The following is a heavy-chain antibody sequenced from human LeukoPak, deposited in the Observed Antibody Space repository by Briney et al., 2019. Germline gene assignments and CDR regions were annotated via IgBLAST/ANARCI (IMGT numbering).Heavy chain of an antibody. CDR1: AGSISSRNW. J-gene: IGHJ6*02. V-gene: IGHV4-4*02. CDR3: ARVDYYYDMDV. Sequence: TPSGTLSLTCAVSAGSISSRNWWSWVRQSPGQGLEWIGEMSHSGSTNYNPSLESRVTMSVDKSKNQFSLKLSSVTAADTAVYYCARVDYYYDMDVWGQGTTVTVSS. CDR2: MSHSGST.